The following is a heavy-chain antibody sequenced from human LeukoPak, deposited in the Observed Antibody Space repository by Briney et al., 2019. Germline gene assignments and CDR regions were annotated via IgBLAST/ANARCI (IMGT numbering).Heavy chain of an antibody. CDR2: IKQDGSEK. D-gene: IGHD5-12*01. J-gene: IGHJ3*02. CDR1: GFTFSSYL. CDR3: ARDYHSGYGTDAFDI. V-gene: IGHV3-7*01. Sequence: PGGSLRLSCAASGFTFSSYLMSWVRQAPGKGLEWVANIKQDGSEKYYVDSVKGRFTISRDNAKNSLYLQLNSLRAEDTAVYYCARDYHSGYGTDAFDIWGQGTMVTVSS.